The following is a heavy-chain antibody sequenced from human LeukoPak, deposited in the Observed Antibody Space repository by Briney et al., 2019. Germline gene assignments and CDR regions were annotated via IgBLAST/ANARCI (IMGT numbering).Heavy chain of an antibody. CDR3: ARRGDIVATYIDY. D-gene: IGHD5-12*01. CDR1: GGSISSGGYY. Sequence: SETLSLTCTVSGGSISSGGYYWSWIRQPPGKGLEWIGYIYHSGSTYYNPSLKSRVTISVDRSKNQFSLKLSSVTAADTAVYYCARRGDIVATYIDYWGQGTLVTVSS. CDR2: IYHSGST. J-gene: IGHJ4*02. V-gene: IGHV4-30-2*01.